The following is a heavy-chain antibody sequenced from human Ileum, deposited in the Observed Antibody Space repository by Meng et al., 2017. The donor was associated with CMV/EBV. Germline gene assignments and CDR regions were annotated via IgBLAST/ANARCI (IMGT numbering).Heavy chain of an antibody. Sequence: QVQSVPAGAGVKKPGASVKVSCKSSGYIFTQYFIHWVRQAPGQGLEWMGWIDPDTGNTNDVGKFQGRVTMTRDTSSSTAYMELSRLRSDDTAIYYCARDSGYDASWGQGTLVTVSS. CDR3: ARDSGYDAS. J-gene: IGHJ1*01. CDR2: IDPDTGNT. V-gene: IGHV1-2*02. CDR1: GYIFTQYF. D-gene: IGHD6-13*01.